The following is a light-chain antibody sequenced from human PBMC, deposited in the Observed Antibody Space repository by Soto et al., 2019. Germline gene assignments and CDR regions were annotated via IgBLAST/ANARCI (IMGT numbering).Light chain of an antibody. J-gene: IGKJ2*01. V-gene: IGKV3-11*01. CDR1: QSVSSY. CDR2: DAS. Sequence: EIVLTQSPATLSLSPGERATLSCRASQSVSSYLAWYQQKPGQAPRLLIYDASNRATGIPARFSGSGSVTDFTLTISSLGTEDFAVYYCQQRSNWPRTCGQGTKLEIK. CDR3: QQRSNWPRT.